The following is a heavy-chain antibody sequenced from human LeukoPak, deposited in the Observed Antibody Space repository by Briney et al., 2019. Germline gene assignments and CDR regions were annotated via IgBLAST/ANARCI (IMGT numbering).Heavy chain of an antibody. Sequence: SETLSLTCAISGGSITSSNWWTWVRQPPGKGLEWVGEIYLRGNTDYNPSLESRVSISVDESKTQLSLRLESVTAADTAVYYCARGTITTVTDSWGPGTLVTVSS. V-gene: IGHV4-4*02. D-gene: IGHD4-17*01. CDR1: GGSITSSNW. CDR2: IYLRGNT. CDR3: ARGTITTVTDS. J-gene: IGHJ4*02.